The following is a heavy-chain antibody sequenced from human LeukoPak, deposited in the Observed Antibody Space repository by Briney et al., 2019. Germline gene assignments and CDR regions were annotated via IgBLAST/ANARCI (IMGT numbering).Heavy chain of an antibody. CDR3: ARKFRYYDSSGYYVDY. V-gene: IGHV4-30-4*01. D-gene: IGHD3-22*01. CDR2: IYYSGST. Sequence: NPSETLSLTCTVSGGSISSGDYYRSWIRQPPGKGLEWIGYIYYSGSTYCNPSLKSRITMSVDSSKNQFSLNLSSVTAADTAVYYCARKFRYYDSSGYYVDYWGQGTLVTVSS. J-gene: IGHJ4*02. CDR1: GGSISSGDYY.